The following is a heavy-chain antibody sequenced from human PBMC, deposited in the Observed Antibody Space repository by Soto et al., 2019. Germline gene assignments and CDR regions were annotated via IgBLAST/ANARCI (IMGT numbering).Heavy chain of an antibody. CDR1: GYSFTDYH. V-gene: IGHV1-2*04. Sequence: ASVKVSCKASGYSFTDYHIHWVRQAPGQGLEWLGRINPKSGGTSTAQKFQGWVTMTTDTSISTASMELTRLTSDDTAIYYCARGDSTDCSNGVCTFFYNHDMDVWGQGTTVTVSS. CDR3: ARGDSTDCSNGVCTFFYNHDMDV. J-gene: IGHJ6*02. D-gene: IGHD2-8*01. CDR2: INPKSGGT.